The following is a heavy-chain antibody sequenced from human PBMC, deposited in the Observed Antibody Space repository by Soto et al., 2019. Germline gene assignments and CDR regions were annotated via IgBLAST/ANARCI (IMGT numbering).Heavy chain of an antibody. CDR2: INPDNGNT. CDR1: GYTFTRYT. J-gene: IGHJ5*02. V-gene: IGHV1-3*01. CDR3: ARGIATGQLDP. Sequence: ASVKVSCKASGYTFTRYTMNWVRQAPGQRLEWMGWINPDNGNTKSSQKFQDRVIITRDTSASTAYMDLSSLRSEDTAVYYCARGIATGQLDPWGQRTLVTSPQ. D-gene: IGHD2-15*01.